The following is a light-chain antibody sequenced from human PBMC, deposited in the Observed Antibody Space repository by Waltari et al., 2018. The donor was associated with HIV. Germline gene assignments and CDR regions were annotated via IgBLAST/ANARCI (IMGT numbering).Light chain of an antibody. J-gene: IGLJ3*02. Sequence: QSALTQPRSVSGSPGQSVTISCTGTNSDVGGYTYVSWYQQYPGKAPKLMIHDVSKRPSGVPDRFSGSKSGNTATLSISGLQAEDEADYYCCSYAGSYTWVFGGGTKVTVL. CDR3: CSYAGSYTWV. V-gene: IGLV2-11*01. CDR2: DVS. CDR1: NSDVGGYTY.